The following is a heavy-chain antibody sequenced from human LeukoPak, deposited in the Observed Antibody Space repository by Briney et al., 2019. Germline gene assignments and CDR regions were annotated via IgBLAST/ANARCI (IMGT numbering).Heavy chain of an antibody. D-gene: IGHD4-17*01. CDR2: MNPNSGNT. CDR3: ARASAPHYGLAYDAFDI. Sequence: GASVKVSCKASGYTFTSYDINWVRQATGQGLEWMGWMNPNSGNTGYAQKFQGRVTITRNTSISTAYMELSSLRSEDTAVYYCARASAPHYGLAYDAFDIWGQGTMVTVSS. V-gene: IGHV1-8*03. CDR1: GYTFTSYD. J-gene: IGHJ3*02.